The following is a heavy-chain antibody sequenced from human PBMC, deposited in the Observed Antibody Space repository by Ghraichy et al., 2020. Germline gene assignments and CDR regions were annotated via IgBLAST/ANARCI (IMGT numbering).Heavy chain of an antibody. V-gene: IGHV4-39*01. CDR2: IYYSGST. CDR3: ARFNGYCSSTSCFKKFDY. D-gene: IGHD2-2*01. CDR1: GGSISSTSYY. J-gene: IGHJ4*02. Sequence: SETLSLTCTVSGGSISSTSYYWGWIRQPPGKGLEWVGNIYYSGSTYYNPSLKSRVTISVDTSRNQFSLRLSSVTAADAAVYYCARFNGYCSSTSCFKKFDYGGQGTLVTVSS.